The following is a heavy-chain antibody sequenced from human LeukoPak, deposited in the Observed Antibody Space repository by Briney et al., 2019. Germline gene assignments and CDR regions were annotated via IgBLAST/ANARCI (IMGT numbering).Heavy chain of an antibody. J-gene: IGHJ5*02. CDR1: GFTFSTYA. Sequence: GGSLRLSCVASGFTFSTYAMSWVRQIPGKGLEWVASVNGDAGRTVYADSVKGRFTCFRDNSKNTLYLQMDSLRSADTALYYCAKSPHYDTSALDGGSDPWGQGTLVTVST. V-gene: IGHV3-23*01. D-gene: IGHD3-16*01. CDR2: VNGDAGRT. CDR3: AKSPHYDTSALDGGSDP.